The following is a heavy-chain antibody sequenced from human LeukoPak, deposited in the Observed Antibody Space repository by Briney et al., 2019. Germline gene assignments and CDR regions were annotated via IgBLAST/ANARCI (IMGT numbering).Heavy chain of an antibody. V-gene: IGHV3-15*01. CDR1: GFTFSNAW. Sequence: GGSLRLSCAASGFTFSNAWMSWVRQAPGKGLEWVGRIKSKTDGGTTDYAAPVKGRFTISRDDSKNTLYLQMNSLKTEDTAVYCCTTAVVVTAKYFQHWGQGTLVTVSS. CDR2: IKSKTDGGTT. J-gene: IGHJ1*01. D-gene: IGHD2-21*02. CDR3: TTAVVVTAKYFQH.